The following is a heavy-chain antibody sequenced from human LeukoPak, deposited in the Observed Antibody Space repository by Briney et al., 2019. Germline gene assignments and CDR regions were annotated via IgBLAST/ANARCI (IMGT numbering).Heavy chain of an antibody. CDR1: GFIFSNYW. CDR2: IKTDGSEK. D-gene: IGHD6-19*01. Sequence: PGGSLTLSCAASGFIFSNYWMSWVRQAPGKGLEWVANIKTDGSEKYYVDSVKGRFTISRDNAKNSPCLQMNSLRVEDTAVYYCAKWTYSSGWHYDYWGQGTLVTVSS. CDR3: AKWTYSSGWHYDY. V-gene: IGHV3-7*02. J-gene: IGHJ4*02.